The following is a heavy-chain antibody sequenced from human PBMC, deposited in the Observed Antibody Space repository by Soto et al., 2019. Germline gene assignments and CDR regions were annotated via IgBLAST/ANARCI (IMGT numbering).Heavy chain of an antibody. V-gene: IGHV3-9*01. J-gene: IGHJ3*02. D-gene: IGHD2-15*01. CDR2: IRWNSGSI. Sequence: EVQLVESGGGLVQPGRSLRLSCAASGFTFDDYAMHWVRQAPWKGLEWVSGIRWNSGSIGYADSVKGRFTISRDNAKNSLYLQMNSLRAEDTAVYYCAQSGGVFDAFDIWGQGTMVTVSS. CDR3: AQSGGVFDAFDI. CDR1: GFTFDDYA.